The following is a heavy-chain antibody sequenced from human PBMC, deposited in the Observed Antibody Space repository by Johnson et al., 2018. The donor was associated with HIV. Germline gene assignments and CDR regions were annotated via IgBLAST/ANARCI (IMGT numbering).Heavy chain of an antibody. CDR1: GFTFSSYA. Sequence: MQLVESGGGVVQPGRSLRLSCAASGFTFSSYALHWIRQAPGKGLEWVGRIKSKTDGGTTDYAAPVKGRFTISRDNSKNTLYLQMNSLRPEDTGVYYCAKDVGNYWPDAFDIWGQGTMVTVSS. D-gene: IGHD3-3*01. J-gene: IGHJ3*02. V-gene: IGHV3-15*01. CDR2: IKSKTDGGTT. CDR3: AKDVGNYWPDAFDI.